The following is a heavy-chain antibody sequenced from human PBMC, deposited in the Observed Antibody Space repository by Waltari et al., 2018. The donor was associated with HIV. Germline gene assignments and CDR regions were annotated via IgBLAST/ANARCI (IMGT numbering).Heavy chain of an antibody. Sequence: QVQLVESGGGVVQPGKSLSLSCAASGFKFSHYAIQWVRQAPGKGLQWVAFISYDGSNKYYADSVKGRFTVSRDNSKNTLDLQMNTLRPDDTAVYYCARDRAGYSSSWLGGRFDYWGQGTLVTVSS. CDR1: GFKFSHYA. CDR3: ARDRAGYSSSWLGGRFDY. J-gene: IGHJ4*02. CDR2: ISYDGSNK. D-gene: IGHD6-13*01. V-gene: IGHV3-30*01.